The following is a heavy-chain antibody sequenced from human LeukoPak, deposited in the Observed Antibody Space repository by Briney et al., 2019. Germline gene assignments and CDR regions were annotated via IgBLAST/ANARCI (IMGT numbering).Heavy chain of an antibody. CDR2: ITSGSSHI. CDR3: ARDPYSGSYGADYYYYMDV. CDR1: GFTFSSYN. D-gene: IGHD1-26*01. Sequence: GGSLRLSWAASGFTFSSYNMNWVRQTPGQGLEWVSSITSGSSHIYYADSVKGRFTISRDNAKSSLYLQMNSLRAEDTAVYYCARDPYSGSYGADYYYYMDVWGKGTTVTISS. V-gene: IGHV3-21*01. J-gene: IGHJ6*03.